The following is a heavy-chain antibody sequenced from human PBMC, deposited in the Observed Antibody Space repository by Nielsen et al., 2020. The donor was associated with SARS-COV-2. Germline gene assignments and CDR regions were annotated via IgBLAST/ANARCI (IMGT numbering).Heavy chain of an antibody. V-gene: IGHV3-30-3*01. CDR3: ARGSAVVAATPGMDV. CDR1: GFTFSSYA. Sequence: GGSLRLSCAAPGFTFSSYAMHWVRQAPGKGLEWVAVISYDGSNKYYADSVKGRFTISRDNSKNTLYLQMNSLRAEDTAVYYCARGSAVVAATPGMDVWGQGSTVTVSS. CDR2: ISYDGSNK. J-gene: IGHJ6*02. D-gene: IGHD2-15*01.